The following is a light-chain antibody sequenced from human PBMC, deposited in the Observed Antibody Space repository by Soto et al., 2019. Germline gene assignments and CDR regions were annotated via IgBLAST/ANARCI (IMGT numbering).Light chain of an antibody. V-gene: IGKV3-15*01. Sequence: EIVLTQSPATLSLSPGERATLSCRAIQSLSSSYFAWYQHKPGQGPRLLIYGASTRATAIPARFSGSGSGTEFTLNITSLQSEDIAVYYCQQYDTWLVWTFGQGTKVDI. CDR3: QQYDTWLVWT. CDR1: QSLSSSY. J-gene: IGKJ1*01. CDR2: GAS.